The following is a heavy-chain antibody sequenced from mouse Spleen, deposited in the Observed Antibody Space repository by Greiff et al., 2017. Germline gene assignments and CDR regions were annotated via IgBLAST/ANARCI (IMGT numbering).Heavy chain of an antibody. D-gene: IGHD1-1*01. CDR3: SRKDYGSSYAMDY. V-gene: IGHV5-9*04. CDR2: ISSGGGNT. Sequence: DVKLVESGGGLVKLGGSLKLSCAASGFTFSSYAMSWVRQTPEKRLEWVATISSGGGNTYYPDSVKGRFTISRYNAKNTLYLQMSSLKSGDTAMYYCSRKDYGSSYAMDYWGQGTSVTVSS. CDR1: GFTFSSYA. J-gene: IGHJ4*01.